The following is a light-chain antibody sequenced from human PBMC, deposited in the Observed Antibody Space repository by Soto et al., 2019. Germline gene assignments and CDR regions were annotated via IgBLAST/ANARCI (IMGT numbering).Light chain of an antibody. Sequence: EIVVTQSPATLSVSPGERATLSCRASQSVNTNFAWYQQKPGQAPRLLIYGESTRATGIPDRFSGSGSGTEFTLTISRLQSEDFAVYYCQKYNNWPLTFGGGTKVDIK. CDR2: GES. CDR3: QKYNNWPLT. CDR1: QSVNTN. J-gene: IGKJ4*01. V-gene: IGKV3-15*01.